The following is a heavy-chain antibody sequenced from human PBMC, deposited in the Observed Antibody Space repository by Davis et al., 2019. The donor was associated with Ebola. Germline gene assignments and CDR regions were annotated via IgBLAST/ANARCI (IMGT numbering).Heavy chain of an antibody. V-gene: IGHV1-69*13. J-gene: IGHJ6*04. CDR2: IIPIFGTA. CDR3: ARDRREIGDMDV. CDR1: GGTFSSYA. D-gene: IGHD5-24*01. Sequence: SVKVSCKASGGTFSSYAISWVRQAPGQGLEWMGGIIPIFGTANYAQKFQGRVTITADESTSTAYMELSSLRSEDTAVYYCARDRREIGDMDVWGKGTTVTVSS.